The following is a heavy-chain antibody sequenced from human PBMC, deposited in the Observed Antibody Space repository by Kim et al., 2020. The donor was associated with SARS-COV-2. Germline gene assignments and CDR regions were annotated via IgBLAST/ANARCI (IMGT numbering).Heavy chain of an antibody. CDR1: GFTFISYI. V-gene: IGHV3-21*01. CDR3: ARDNGDDDNWFYP. D-gene: IGHD4-17*01. Sequence: GGSLRLSCVTSGFTFISYIMNSLRQAPGKVLEWSSSIISSCIYIYYADPLKGRFTISRDNAKHSLYLLMHSLRAEYTSVYDCARDNGDDDNWFYPWGQGT. J-gene: IGHJ5*02. CDR2: IISSCIYI.